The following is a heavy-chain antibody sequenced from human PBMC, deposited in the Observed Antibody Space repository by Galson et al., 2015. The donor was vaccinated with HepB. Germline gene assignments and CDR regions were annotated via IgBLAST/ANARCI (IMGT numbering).Heavy chain of an antibody. Sequence: SVKVSCKASGYTFTSYGISWVRQAPGQGLEWMGWISAYNGNTNYAQKLQGRVTMTTDTSTSTAYMELRSLRSDDTAVYYCARVRYDILTGYNYYGMDVWSQGTTVTVSS. D-gene: IGHD3-9*01. J-gene: IGHJ6*02. CDR2: ISAYNGNT. V-gene: IGHV1-18*04. CDR1: GYTFTSYG. CDR3: ARVRYDILTGYNYYGMDV.